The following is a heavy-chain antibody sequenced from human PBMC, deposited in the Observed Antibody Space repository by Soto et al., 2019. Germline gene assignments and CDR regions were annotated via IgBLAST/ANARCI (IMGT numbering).Heavy chain of an antibody. V-gene: IGHV3-30*18. J-gene: IGHJ5*02. CDR2: ISYDGSNK. CDR3: AKRGGDAYYDILTGKYNWFDP. CDR1: GFTFSSYG. Sequence: QVQLVESGGGVVQPGRSLRLSCAASGFTFSSYGMHWVRQAPGKGLEWVAVISYDGSNKYYADSVKGRFTISRDNSKNXLXPXXNSRGAEDTAVYYCAKRGGDAYYDILTGKYNWFDPWGQGTLVTVSS. D-gene: IGHD3-9*01.